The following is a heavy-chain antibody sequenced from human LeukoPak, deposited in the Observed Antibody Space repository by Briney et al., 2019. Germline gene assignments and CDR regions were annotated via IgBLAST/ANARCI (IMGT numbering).Heavy chain of an antibody. Sequence: SETLSLTCAVSGGSISSGGYSWSWIRQPPGKGLEWIGYIYHSGSTYYNPSLKSRVTISVDRSKNQFSLKLSSVTAADTAVYYCARDRAPIDYWGQGTLVTVSS. CDR3: ARDRAPIDY. D-gene: IGHD4/OR15-4a*01. CDR2: IYHSGST. V-gene: IGHV4-30-2*01. J-gene: IGHJ4*02. CDR1: GGSISSGGYS.